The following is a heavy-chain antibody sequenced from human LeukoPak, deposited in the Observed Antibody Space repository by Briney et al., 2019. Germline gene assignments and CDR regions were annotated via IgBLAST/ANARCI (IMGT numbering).Heavy chain of an antibody. CDR2: INHSGST. CDR1: GGSFSGYY. Sequence: SETLSLTCAVYGGSFSGYYWSWIRRPPGKGLEWIGEINHSGSTNYNPSLKSRVTISVDTSKNQFSLKLSSVTAAGTAVYYCARRPWYFDYWGQGTLVTVSS. J-gene: IGHJ4*02. CDR3: ARRPWYFDY. D-gene: IGHD6-6*01. V-gene: IGHV4-34*01.